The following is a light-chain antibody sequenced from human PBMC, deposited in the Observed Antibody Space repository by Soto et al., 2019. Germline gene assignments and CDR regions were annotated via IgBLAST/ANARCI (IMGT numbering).Light chain of an antibody. CDR3: SSYTGSSINTVV. J-gene: IGLJ2*01. CDR1: SSDVGSYNF. CDR2: EVS. Sequence: QSALTQPASVSGSPGQSITISCTGTSSDVGSYNFVSWYQQHPGKAPKLIIYEVSNRPSGISNRFSGSKSDNTASLTISGLQAEDEADYYCSSYTGSSINTVVFGGGTKVTVL. V-gene: IGLV2-14*01.